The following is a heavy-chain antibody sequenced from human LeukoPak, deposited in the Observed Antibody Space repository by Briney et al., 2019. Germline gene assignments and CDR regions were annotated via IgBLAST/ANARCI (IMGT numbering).Heavy chain of an antibody. Sequence: GATVTLSFKSSVYTFTYYFIHWVRQAPGKGLEWMGHVDPGDGEAVYADRFQRRFTFTADTSTGTVYMDVSSLTSDDSAVYYCAKVSSTLAAAGALSFDYWGQGTLVIVSS. CDR1: VYTFTYYF. CDR3: AKVSSTLAAAGALSFDY. D-gene: IGHD6-13*01. J-gene: IGHJ4*02. CDR2: VDPGDGEA. V-gene: IGHV1-69-2*01.